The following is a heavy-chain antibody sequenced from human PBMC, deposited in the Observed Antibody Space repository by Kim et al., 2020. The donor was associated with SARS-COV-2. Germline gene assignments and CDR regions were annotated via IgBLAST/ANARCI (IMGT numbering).Heavy chain of an antibody. J-gene: IGHJ4*02. V-gene: IGHV3-7*03. CDR1: GFTFSSYW. CDR2: IKQDGSEK. Sequence: GGSLRLSCAASGFTFSSYWMSWVRQAPGKGLEWLANIKQDGSEKYYVGAVKGRFTISRDNAKNSLYLQMNSLRAEDTAVYYCVRDGEWELLVGGFDYWGQGTLVTVSS. CDR3: VRDGEWELLVGGFDY. D-gene: IGHD1-26*01.